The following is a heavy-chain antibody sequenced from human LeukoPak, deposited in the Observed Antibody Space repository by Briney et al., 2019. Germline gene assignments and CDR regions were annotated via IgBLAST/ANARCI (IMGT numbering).Heavy chain of an antibody. CDR2: INPSSGGT. D-gene: IGHD2-2*01. CDR3: ARVGSVVPAAAYWFDP. V-gene: IGHV1-2*02. CDR1: GYTFTGYY. J-gene: IGHJ5*02. Sequence: ASVKVSCKASGYTFTGYYMHWVRQAPGQGLEWMGWINPSSGGTNYAQKFQGRVTMTRDTSISTAYMELSRLRSDDTAVYYCARVGSVVPAAAYWFDPWGQGTLSPSPQ.